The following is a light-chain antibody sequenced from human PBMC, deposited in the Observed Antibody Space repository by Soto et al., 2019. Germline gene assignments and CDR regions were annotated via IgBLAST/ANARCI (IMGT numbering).Light chain of an antibody. Sequence: NFMLTQPHSVSESPGKTVTISCTRSSGSIASNYVQWYQQRPGSSPTTLIYEDNQRPSGVPDRFSGSIDSSSNSASLTISGLKTEDEADYYCQSYDSSFWVFGGGTKLTVL. CDR1: SGSIASNY. CDR3: QSYDSSFWV. J-gene: IGLJ3*02. V-gene: IGLV6-57*01. CDR2: EDN.